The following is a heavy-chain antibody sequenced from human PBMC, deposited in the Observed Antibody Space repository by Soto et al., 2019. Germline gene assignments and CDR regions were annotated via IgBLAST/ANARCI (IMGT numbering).Heavy chain of an antibody. CDR1: GFTLSNYA. D-gene: IGHD3-3*01. J-gene: IGHJ5*02. CDR3: TTWLWSGYVPFGT. CDR2: LNARGDTT. V-gene: IGHV3-23*01. Sequence: PGGSLRLSCAAAGFTLSNYAMRWVRQGPGKGLEWVSSLNARGDTTDYADFVKGRFTISRDTSENTLYLQMNSLRAEDTAVYYCTTWLWSGYVPFGTWGQGTLVTVSS.